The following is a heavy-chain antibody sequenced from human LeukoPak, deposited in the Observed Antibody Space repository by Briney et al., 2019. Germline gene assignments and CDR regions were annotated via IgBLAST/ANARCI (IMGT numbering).Heavy chain of an antibody. CDR1: GGSFRGYY. CDR2: INHSGST. D-gene: IGHD3-10*01. Sequence: PSETLSLTCALYGGSFRGYYWSCIRQPPRKGLEWIGEINHSGSTTYNTSLKSLVTISVDTSKNHFSLKLSAVTAPDTRVCYSVSLKVTYYYGSGSYMVPGYFDYWGQGTLVTVSS. J-gene: IGHJ4*02. CDR3: VSLKVTYYYGSGSYMVPGYFDY. V-gene: IGHV4-34*01.